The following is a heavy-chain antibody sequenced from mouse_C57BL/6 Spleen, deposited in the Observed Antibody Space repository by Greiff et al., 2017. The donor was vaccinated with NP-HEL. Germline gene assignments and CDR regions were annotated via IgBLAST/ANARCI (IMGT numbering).Heavy chain of an antibody. CDR1: GYTFTSYW. CDR3: ARDYYYGSSYVNWYFDV. CDR2: IDPSDSET. D-gene: IGHD1-1*01. V-gene: IGHV1-52*01. Sequence: VQLQQPGAELVRPGSSVKLSCKASGYTFTSYWMHWVKQRPIQGLEWIGNIDPSDSETNYNQKFKDKATLTVDKSSSTAYMQLSSLTSEDSAVYYCARDYYYGSSYVNWYFDVWGTGTTVTVSS. J-gene: IGHJ1*03.